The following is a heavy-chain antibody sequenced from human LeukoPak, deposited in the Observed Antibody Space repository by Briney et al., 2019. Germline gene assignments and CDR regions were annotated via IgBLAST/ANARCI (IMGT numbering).Heavy chain of an antibody. V-gene: IGHV4-34*01. J-gene: IGHJ4*02. CDR3: ARYFTFDSSGYYYTFDY. CDR1: GXSFSAHY. CDR2: INHSGST. D-gene: IGHD3-22*01. Sequence: SETLSLTCVVSGXSFSAHYWSWIRQPPGMGLEWTGEINHSGSTNYNPSLKSRVTMSVDTSKNQFSLKLSSVNAADTAVYYCARYFTFDSSGYYYTFDYWGQGTLVTVSS.